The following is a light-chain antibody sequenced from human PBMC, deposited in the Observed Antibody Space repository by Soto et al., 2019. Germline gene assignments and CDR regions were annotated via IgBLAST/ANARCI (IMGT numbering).Light chain of an antibody. V-gene: IGKV1-5*01. J-gene: IGKJ1*01. CDR2: DAS. Sequence: DIQMIQSPSTLSASVGDTVTGTCRASQSVSGWVAWYQQKPGEDPKLLIYDASALRGGVVSRFSGSGSGTKSTLTIANLHPNDFATYYCQHYETFSGTFGPGTKVDIK. CDR3: QHYETFSGT. CDR1: QSVSGW.